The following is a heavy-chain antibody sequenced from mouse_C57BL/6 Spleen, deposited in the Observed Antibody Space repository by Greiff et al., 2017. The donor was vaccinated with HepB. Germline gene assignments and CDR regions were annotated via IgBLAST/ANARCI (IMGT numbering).Heavy chain of an antibody. D-gene: IGHD6-1*01. CDR2: IYPGDGDT. J-gene: IGHJ4*01. V-gene: IGHV1-80*01. CDR1: GYAFSSYW. Sequence: VQLQQSGAELVKPGASVKISCKASGYAFSSYWMNWVKQRPGKGLEWIGQIYPGDGDTNYNGKFKGKATLTADKSSRTAYMQLSSLTSEDSSVYICARQLASYAMDYWGQGTSVTVSS. CDR3: ARQLASYAMDY.